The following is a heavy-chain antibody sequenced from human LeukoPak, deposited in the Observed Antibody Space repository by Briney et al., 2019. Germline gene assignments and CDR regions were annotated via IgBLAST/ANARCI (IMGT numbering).Heavy chain of an antibody. CDR1: GFTFSSYR. J-gene: IGHJ4*02. CDR3: ARSPPWIQYYFDY. Sequence: PGGSLRLSCAASGFTFSSYRMNWVRQAPGKGLEWVSSISSSSSYIYYADSVKGRFTISRDNAKNSLYLQMNSLRAEDTAVYYCARSPPWIQYYFDYWGQGTLVTVSS. V-gene: IGHV3-21*01. CDR2: ISSSSSYI. D-gene: IGHD5-18*01.